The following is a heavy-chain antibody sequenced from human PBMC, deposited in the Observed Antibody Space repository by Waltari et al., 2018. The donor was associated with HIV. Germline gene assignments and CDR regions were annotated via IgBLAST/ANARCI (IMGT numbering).Heavy chain of an antibody. D-gene: IGHD2-15*01. V-gene: IGHV3-74*01. CDR3: ARGKDCGGGTCDGYHYYGMDV. Sequence: EVQLVESGGGLVQPGGSVGLSCAASGFTFTTSWVHWVRPAPGKGMVWVSRINPDETDTRYADSVKGRFTISRDNAKNTVYLQVNSLRGEDTSVYYCARGKDCGGGTCDGYHYYGMDVWGQGTTVTVSS. CDR1: GFTFTTSW. J-gene: IGHJ6*02. CDR2: INPDETDT.